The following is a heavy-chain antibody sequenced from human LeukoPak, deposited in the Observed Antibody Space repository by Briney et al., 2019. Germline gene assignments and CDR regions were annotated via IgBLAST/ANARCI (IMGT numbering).Heavy chain of an antibody. V-gene: IGHV1-18*01. J-gene: IGHJ4*02. CDR2: ISAYNGNT. CDR1: GYTFTSYG. Sequence: ASVKVSCKASGYTFTSYGISWVRQAPGQGLEWMGWISAYNGNTNYAQKLQGRVTMTTDTSTSPAYMELSSLRSDDTAVYYCARDFNRLLWFGEFYSGIDYWGQGTLVTVSS. D-gene: IGHD3-10*01. CDR3: ARDFNRLLWFGEFYSGIDY.